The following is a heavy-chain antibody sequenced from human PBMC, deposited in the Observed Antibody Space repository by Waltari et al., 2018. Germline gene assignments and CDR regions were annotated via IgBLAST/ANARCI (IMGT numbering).Heavy chain of an antibody. J-gene: IGHJ4*02. D-gene: IGHD2-21*01. V-gene: IGHV4-34*02. CDR1: GGPLNGYY. CDR3: ARDARDWESVANAYFDS. CDR2: VDHSGGA. Sequence: QVQLQQRGAGLLKPSETLSLTCDVSGGPLNGYYWSWIRQSPGKGLEWIGEVDHSGGANYSPSRKSRATISFGTSKKQFSLTLPSVTAADTAVYYCARDARDWESVANAYFDSWGQGTLVAVSS.